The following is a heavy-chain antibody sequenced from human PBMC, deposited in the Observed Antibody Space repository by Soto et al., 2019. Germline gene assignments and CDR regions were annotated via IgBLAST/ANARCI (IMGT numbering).Heavy chain of an antibody. D-gene: IGHD1-26*01. J-gene: IGHJ5*02. CDR2: ISSSSSYI. V-gene: IGHV3-21*01. CDR3: ARDNLDGSYVPRYWFDP. CDR1: GFTFSSYS. Sequence: PGGSLRLSCAASGFTFSSYSMNWVRQAPGKGLEWVSSISSSSSYIYYADSVKGRFTISRDNAKNSLYLQMNSLRAEDTAVYYCARDNLDGSYVPRYWFDPWGQGTLVTVSS.